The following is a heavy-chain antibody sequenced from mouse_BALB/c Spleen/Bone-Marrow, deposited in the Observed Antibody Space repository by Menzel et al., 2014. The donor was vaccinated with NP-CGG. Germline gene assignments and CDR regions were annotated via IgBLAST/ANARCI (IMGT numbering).Heavy chain of an antibody. Sequence: VQLQQSGPELVKPGASVKMSCKASGYTFTSYVIHWVKQKPGQGLEWIGYINPYNDGTKYNEKFKGKATLTSDKSSSTAYMELSSLTSEDSAVYYCARGAYDYDGDWFAYWGQGTLATVSA. V-gene: IGHV1-14*01. D-gene: IGHD2-4*01. CDR3: ARGAYDYDGDWFAY. CDR2: INPYNDGT. CDR1: GYTFTSYV. J-gene: IGHJ3*01.